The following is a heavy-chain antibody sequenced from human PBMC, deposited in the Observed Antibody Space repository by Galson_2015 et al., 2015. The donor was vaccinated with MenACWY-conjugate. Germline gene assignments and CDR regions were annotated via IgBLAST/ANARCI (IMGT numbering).Heavy chain of an antibody. CDR3: ARLVVPAVSSGYFDY. CDR2: IYPGDSDT. V-gene: IGHV5-51*01. D-gene: IGHD2-2*01. J-gene: IGHJ4*02. Sequence: QSGAEVKKPGESLEISCKGSGYSFTSYWIGWVRQMPGKGLEWMGIIYPGDSDTRYSPSFQGQVTISADKSISTAYLQWSSLKASDTAMYYCARLVVPAVSSGYFDYWGQGTLVTVSS. CDR1: GYSFTSYW.